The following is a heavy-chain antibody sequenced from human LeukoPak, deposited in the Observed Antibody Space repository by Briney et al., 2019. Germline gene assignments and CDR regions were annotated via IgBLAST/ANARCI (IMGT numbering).Heavy chain of an antibody. D-gene: IGHD2-21*01. J-gene: IGHJ3*02. Sequence: GGSLRLSCAASGFTFSTSGMSWVRQAPGKGLEGVANIKEDGSVKHYVDSMEGRFSISRDNARSSLDLQVNSLRAEDTAVYYCVRDSDYQRNSGGRYAHYDALDIWGHGTMVTVSS. CDR3: VRDSDYQRNSGGRYAHYDALDI. V-gene: IGHV3-7*01. CDR1: GFTFSTSG. CDR2: IKEDGSVK.